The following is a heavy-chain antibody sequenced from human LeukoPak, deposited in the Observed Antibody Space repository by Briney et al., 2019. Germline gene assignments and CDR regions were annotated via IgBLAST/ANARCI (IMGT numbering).Heavy chain of an antibody. CDR3: ATGDCTNGVCYYFDY. J-gene: IGHJ4*02. V-gene: IGHV1-46*01. D-gene: IGHD2-8*01. CDR2: INPSGGST. Sequence: ASVKVSCKASGYTFTSYFMHWVRQAPGQGLEWMGIINPSGGSTNYAQKFQGRVTMTRDMSTSTAYMELSSLRSEDTAVYYCATGDCTNGVCYYFDYWGQGTLVTVSS. CDR1: GYTFTSYF.